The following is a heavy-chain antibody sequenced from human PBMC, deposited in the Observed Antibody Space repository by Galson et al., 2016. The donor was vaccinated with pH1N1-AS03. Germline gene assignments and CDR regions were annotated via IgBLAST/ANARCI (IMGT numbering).Heavy chain of an antibody. CDR1: GFTFSTYA. CDR3: ANPRASGTTMVTRLDY. V-gene: IGHV3-23*01. J-gene: IGHJ4*02. Sequence: SLRLSCAASGFTFSTYAMSWVRQAPGKGLEWVSSISGADLSTYYADSVKGRFTVSRDNSKNTLYLQMNGLRAEDTAIYYCANPRASGTTMVTRLDYWGPGTLVTGSS. D-gene: IGHD5-18*01. CDR2: ISGADLST.